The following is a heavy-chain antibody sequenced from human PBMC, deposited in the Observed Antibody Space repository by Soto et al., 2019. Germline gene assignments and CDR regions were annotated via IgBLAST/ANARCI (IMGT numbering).Heavy chain of an antibody. D-gene: IGHD3-3*01. CDR3: ASCILYGRSGPPGQHTTVYYYYGMDV. Sequence: QVQLVQSGAEVRKPGSSVKLSCKASGGTFSSYAISWVLQAPGQGLERMGGIIPIFGTANYGQKFQGRVTITADESTSTAYMALSSLRSEDTAVYYCASCILYGRSGPPGQHTTVYYYYGMDVWGQGTTVTLSS. V-gene: IGHV1-69*01. J-gene: IGHJ6*02. CDR1: GGTFSSYA. CDR2: IIPIFGTA.